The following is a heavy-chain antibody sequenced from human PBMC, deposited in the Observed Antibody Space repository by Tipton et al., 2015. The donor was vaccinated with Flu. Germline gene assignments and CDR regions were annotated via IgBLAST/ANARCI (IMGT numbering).Heavy chain of an antibody. CDR3: ARRKTVTTRLTYFDY. CDR1: GGSITSYS. V-gene: IGHV4-59*08. D-gene: IGHD4-17*01. CDR2: IYYSGST. Sequence: LRLSCTVSGGSITSYSWSWIRQPPGKGLEWIGYIYYSGSTNYNPSLKSRVTISVDTSKNQFSLKLSSVTAADPAVYYCARRKTVTTRLTYFDYWGQGTLVTVSS. J-gene: IGHJ4*02.